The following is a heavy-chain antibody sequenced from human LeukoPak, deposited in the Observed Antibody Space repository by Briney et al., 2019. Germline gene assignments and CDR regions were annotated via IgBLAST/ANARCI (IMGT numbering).Heavy chain of an antibody. V-gene: IGHV3-21*01. CDR1: GFNFDDYV. CDR3: ARDNYDSSTPYYFDY. CDR2: ISSSSSYI. D-gene: IGHD3-22*01. Sequence: GGSLRLSCAASGFNFDDYVMNWVRQAPGKGLEWVSSISSSSSYIYYADSVKGRFTISRDNAKNSLYLQMNSLRAEDTAVYYCARDNYDSSTPYYFDYWGQGTLVTVSS. J-gene: IGHJ4*02.